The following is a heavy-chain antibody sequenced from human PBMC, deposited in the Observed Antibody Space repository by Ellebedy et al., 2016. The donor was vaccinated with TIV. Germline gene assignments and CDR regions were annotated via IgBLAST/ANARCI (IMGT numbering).Heavy chain of an antibody. CDR1: GYTFTSCG. D-gene: IGHD3-22*01. CDR3: ARADSSGYYPAFDY. V-gene: IGHV1-18*01. Sequence: AASVKVSCKASGYTFTSCGISWVRQAPGQGLEWMGWISAYNGNTNYAQKLQGRVTMTTDTSTSTAYMELRSLRSEDTAVYYCARADSSGYYPAFDYWGQGTLVTVSS. CDR2: ISAYNGNT. J-gene: IGHJ4*02.